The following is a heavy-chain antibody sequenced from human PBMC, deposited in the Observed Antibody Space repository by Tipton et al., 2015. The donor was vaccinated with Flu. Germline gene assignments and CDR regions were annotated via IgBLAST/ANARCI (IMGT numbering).Heavy chain of an antibody. CDR2: VRSKANNYAT. CDR3: TRYTTVQGSDFA. J-gene: IGHJ4*02. CDR1: GFTFSDSA. V-gene: IGHV3-73*01. Sequence: SLRLSCAASGFTFSDSAIHWVRQASGKGLEWVGRVRSKANNYATAYAESVRGRFTISRDESKSTAYLQMNSLETEDTAVYYCTRYTTVQGSDFAWGQGTLVTVSS. D-gene: IGHD1-1*01.